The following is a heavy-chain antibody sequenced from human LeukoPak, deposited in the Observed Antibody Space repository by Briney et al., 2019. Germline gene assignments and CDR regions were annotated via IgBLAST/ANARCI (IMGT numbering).Heavy chain of an antibody. D-gene: IGHD6-25*01. CDR2: ISGSGGST. Sequence: GGSLILSCAASGFTFISYAMSWVRQAPGKGLEWVSTISGSGGSTYYADSVKGRFTISSDNSKNTLYLQMNSLRAEDTAVYYCSKGRRLLVTGAFDYWGQGALVTVSS. CDR3: SKGRRLLVTGAFDY. V-gene: IGHV3-23*01. CDR1: GFTFISYA. J-gene: IGHJ4*02.